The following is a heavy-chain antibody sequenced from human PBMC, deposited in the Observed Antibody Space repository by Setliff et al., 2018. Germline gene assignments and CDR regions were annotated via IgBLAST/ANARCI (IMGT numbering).Heavy chain of an antibody. D-gene: IGHD6-19*01. V-gene: IGHV3-20*04. CDR3: ARLYHSSGWHKEAFDI. CDR1: GFTFYNSA. Sequence: PGGSLRLSCAASGFTFYNSAMGWVRQAPGKGREWISLIDWNGYNTGYEDSVKGRFIISRDNAKNSLSLEMNSLRGEDSALYYCARLYHSSGWHKEAFDIWGHGTMVTVSS. J-gene: IGHJ3*02. CDR2: IDWNGYNT.